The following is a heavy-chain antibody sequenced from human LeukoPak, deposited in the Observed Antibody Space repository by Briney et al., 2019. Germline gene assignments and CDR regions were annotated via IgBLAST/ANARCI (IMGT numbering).Heavy chain of an antibody. D-gene: IGHD2-2*01. Sequence: SETLSLTCTVSGGSITSGNYYWNWIRQPAGKGLEWIGRIYTSGSTNYNPSLKSRVTISIDTSKNQFSLKLSSVTAADTAVYYCARDPVDQPYWFFDLWGRGTLVTVSS. J-gene: IGHJ2*01. CDR2: IYTSGST. CDR3: ARDPVDQPYWFFDL. CDR1: GGSITSGNYY. V-gene: IGHV4-61*02.